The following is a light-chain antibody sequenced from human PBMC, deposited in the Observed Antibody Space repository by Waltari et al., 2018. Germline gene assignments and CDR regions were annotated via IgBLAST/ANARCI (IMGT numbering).Light chain of an antibody. CDR2: AAS. CDR3: QQSHSPPFT. J-gene: IGKJ3*01. V-gene: IGKV1-39*01. Sequence: DIQMTQSPASLSASLGDRVTITCRPSQSVTPPLNWYQQKSGEPPKLLISAASSFQSGVPSRFSGSGSGTDFTLTITHLQPEDVATYFCQQSHSPPFTFGPGTKV. CDR1: QSVTPP.